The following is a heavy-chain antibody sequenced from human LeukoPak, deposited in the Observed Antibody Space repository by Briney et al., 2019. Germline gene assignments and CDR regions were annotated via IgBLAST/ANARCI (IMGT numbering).Heavy chain of an antibody. CDR1: GLTFSRYW. J-gene: IGHJ4*02. CDR2: INNDGSST. Sequence: GGSLRLTCAASGLTFSRYWMHWVRQAPGKGLVWVSRINNDGSSTTYADSVKGRFTISRDTAKNTLFLQMNSLRDEDTAVYYCRAVAGPDDFWGQGTLVSVSS. CDR3: RAVAGPDDF. D-gene: IGHD6-19*01. V-gene: IGHV3-74*01.